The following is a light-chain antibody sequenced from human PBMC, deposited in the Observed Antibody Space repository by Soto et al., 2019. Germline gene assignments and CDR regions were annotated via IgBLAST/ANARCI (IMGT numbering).Light chain of an antibody. Sequence: EIVLTLSPGTLSLSPGATATLSCRASQSVSNNYLAWFQQKPGQAPRLLIYGASSRATGIPDRFSGSGSGTDFTLSISRLEPEDFAVYYCHHYGVSPIYTFGPGTKVDFK. CDR2: GAS. V-gene: IGKV3-20*01. CDR1: QSVSNNY. J-gene: IGKJ3*01. CDR3: HHYGVSPIYT.